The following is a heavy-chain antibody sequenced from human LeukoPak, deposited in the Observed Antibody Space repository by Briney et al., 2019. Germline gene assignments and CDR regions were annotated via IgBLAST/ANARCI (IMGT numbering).Heavy chain of an antibody. CDR3: AREDPEYGSGSPSFDP. CDR1: GFTFSLSN. CDR2: ISSSSSYI. J-gene: IGHJ5*02. Sequence: GGSLRLSCAASGFTFSLSNINWVRQAPGKGLEWVSSISSSSSYIYYADSLKGRLTISRDNAKNSLYLQMNSLRAEDTAVYYCAREDPEYGSGSPSFDPWGQGTLVTVSS. V-gene: IGHV3-21*01. D-gene: IGHD3-10*01.